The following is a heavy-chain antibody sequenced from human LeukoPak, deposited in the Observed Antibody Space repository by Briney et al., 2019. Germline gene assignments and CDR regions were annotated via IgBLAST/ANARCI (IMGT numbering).Heavy chain of an antibody. V-gene: IGHV3-74*01. CDR2: INSDGSST. CDR3: ARGYGDWFDP. J-gene: IGHJ5*02. D-gene: IGHD3-10*01. CDR1: GFTFSRYE. Sequence: GGSLRLSCAASGFTFSRYEMNWVRQAPGKGLVWVSRINSDGSSTYYADSVKGRVSISRDNAKNTLYLQMNSLRAEDTAVYYCARGYGDWFDPWGQGTLVTVSS.